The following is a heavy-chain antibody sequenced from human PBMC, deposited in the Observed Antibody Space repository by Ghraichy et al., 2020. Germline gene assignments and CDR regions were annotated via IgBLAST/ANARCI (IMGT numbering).Heavy chain of an antibody. CDR1: GGSISSGGYY. CDR2: IYYSGST. J-gene: IGHJ4*02. D-gene: IGHD3-16*02. Sequence: SETLSLTCTVSGGSISSGGYYWSWIRQHPGKGLEWIGYIYYSGSTYYNPSLKSRVTISVDTSKNQFSLKLSSVTAADTAVYYCARGDKTLLGELSFHFDYWGQGTLVTVSS. CDR3: ARGDKTLLGELSFHFDY. V-gene: IGHV4-31*03.